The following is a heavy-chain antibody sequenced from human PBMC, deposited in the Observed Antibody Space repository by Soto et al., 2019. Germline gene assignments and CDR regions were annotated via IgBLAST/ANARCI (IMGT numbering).Heavy chain of an antibody. D-gene: IGHD2-15*01. J-gene: IGHJ2*01. V-gene: IGHV4-59*08. Sequence: QVQLQESGPGLVKPSETLSLTCTVSGDFISSHYWSWIRQPPGKGLEWIGYVYYDGKTYSIPSLKRRVTISLDTSKNQSSLSLTSVTAADAAVYYCARPKGIAPAVWYFDLWGRGTLVTVSS. CDR3: ARPKGIAPAVWYFDL. CDR1: GDFISSHY. CDR2: VYYDGKT.